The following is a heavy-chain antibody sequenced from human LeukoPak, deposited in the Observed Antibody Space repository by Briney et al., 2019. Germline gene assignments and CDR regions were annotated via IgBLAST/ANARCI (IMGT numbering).Heavy chain of an antibody. CDR2: ISYDGGNK. D-gene: IGHD3-10*01. J-gene: IGHJ5*02. Sequence: GGSLRLSCAASGFSFSSYAMHWVRQAPGKGLEWVAVISYDGGNKYYGDSVKGRFTISRDNSKNTLYLQMNSLRAEDTAVYYCARAEGENWFDPWGQGTQVTVSS. V-gene: IGHV3-30-3*01. CDR3: ARAEGENWFDP. CDR1: GFSFSSYA.